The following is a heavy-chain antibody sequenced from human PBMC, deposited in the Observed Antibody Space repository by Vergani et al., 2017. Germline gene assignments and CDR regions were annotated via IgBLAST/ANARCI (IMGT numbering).Heavy chain of an antibody. CDR1: GGSLSGYF. CDR2: ITAIGSV. V-gene: IGHV4-34*02. Sequence: QVHLQQRGAGVLKPSETLSLTCGVTGGSLSGYFWSWIRQSPGRGLEWIGEITAIGSVMYCPAATSRVTISVDTSRGEFTLTVTSVTAADTGLYFCASRRPRLKLGSKSNAGTFDSWGQGTLVTVSS. CDR3: ASRRPRLKLGSKSNAGTFDS. D-gene: IGHD3-10*01. J-gene: IGHJ4*02.